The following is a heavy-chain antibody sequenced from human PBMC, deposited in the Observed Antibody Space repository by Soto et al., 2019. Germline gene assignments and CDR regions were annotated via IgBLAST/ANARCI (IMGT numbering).Heavy chain of an antibody. CDR2: INHSGST. CDR3: ARGPYIYIEAPAWGSFVI. D-gene: IGHD5-12*01. Sequence: SETLSLTCAVYGGSFSGYYWSWIRQPPGKGLEWIGEINHSGSTNYNPSLKSRVTISVDTSKNQFSLKLSSVTAADTAVYYCARGPYIYIEAPAWGSFVISGQGTMVTVSS. V-gene: IGHV4-34*01. CDR1: GGSFSGYY. J-gene: IGHJ3*02.